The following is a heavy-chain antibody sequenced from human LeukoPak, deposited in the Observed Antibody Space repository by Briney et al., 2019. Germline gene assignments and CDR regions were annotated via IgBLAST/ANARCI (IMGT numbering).Heavy chain of an antibody. CDR1: GFTFDDYA. V-gene: IGHV3-9*01. D-gene: IGHD3-3*01. CDR2: ITWHSENI. J-gene: IGHJ4*02. Sequence: PGGSLRLSCVASGFTFDDYAMHRVRQAPGKGLEWVSGITWHSENIDYADSVKGRFTISRDNAKNSLYLQMNNLRAEDTALYFCVAVPETDFWIGFYLDYWGQGILVTVSS. CDR3: VAVPETDFWIGFYLDY.